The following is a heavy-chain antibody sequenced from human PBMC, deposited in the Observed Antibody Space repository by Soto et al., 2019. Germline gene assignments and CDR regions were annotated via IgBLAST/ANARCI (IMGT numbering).Heavy chain of an antibody. CDR2: VIPILGIA. J-gene: IGHJ6*03. CDR3: ARDGNFSGGTSYSGLGYYYYYYMDV. V-gene: IGHV1-69*08. Sequence: QVQLVQSGAEVKKPGSSVKVSCKASGGTLSSFTITWVRQAPGQGLEWMGRVIPILGIANYAPKFQGRVTITADKSTTTSYMELSSLRSEATAVYYCARDGNFSGGTSYSGLGYYYYYYMDVWGKGTTVTVSS. CDR1: GGTLSSFT. D-gene: IGHD2-15*01.